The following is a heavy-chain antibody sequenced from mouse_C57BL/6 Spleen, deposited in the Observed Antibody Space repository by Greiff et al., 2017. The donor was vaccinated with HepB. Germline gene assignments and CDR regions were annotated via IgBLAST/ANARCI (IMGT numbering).Heavy chain of an antibody. CDR1: GYSFTSYY. CDR3: AREGGRGFAY. J-gene: IGHJ3*01. Sequence: VKLQESGPELVKPGASVKISCKASGYSFTSYYIHWVKQRPGPGLEWIGWIYPGSGNTKYNEKFKGKATLTADTSSSTAYMQLSSLTSEDSAVYYCAREGGRGFAYWGQGTLVTVSA. V-gene: IGHV1-66*01. CDR2: IYPGSGNT.